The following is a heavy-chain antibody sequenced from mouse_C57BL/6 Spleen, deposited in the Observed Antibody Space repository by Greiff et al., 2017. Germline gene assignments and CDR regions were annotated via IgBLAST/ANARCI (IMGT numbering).Heavy chain of an antibody. Sequence: EVQLQQSGPELVKPGASVKISCKASGYTFTDYYLNWVKQSHGKSLEWIGDINPNNGGTSYNQKFKGTATLPADKSSSTAYMELRSLTSEDSAVDYCARDLSSYGYFDVWGTGTTVTVSS. J-gene: IGHJ1*03. CDR2: INPNNGGT. V-gene: IGHV1-26*01. CDR3: ARDLSSYGYFDV. CDR1: GYTFTDYY. D-gene: IGHD1-1*01.